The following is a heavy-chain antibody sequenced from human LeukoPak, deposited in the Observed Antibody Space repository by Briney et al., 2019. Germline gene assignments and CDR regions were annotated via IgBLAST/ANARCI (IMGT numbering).Heavy chain of an antibody. D-gene: IGHD6-13*01. CDR2: IISTGTI. Sequence: KTSETLSLTCTVSGASISGYYWSWIRQPPGKRLEWIGYIISTGTINYNPSLKSRVTISIDTSKNQLSLQLTSVTAADTAVYYCARGRLGSSWYAIAFDIWGQGTMVTVSS. J-gene: IGHJ3*02. CDR3: ARGRLGSSWYAIAFDI. V-gene: IGHV4-59*01. CDR1: GASISGYY.